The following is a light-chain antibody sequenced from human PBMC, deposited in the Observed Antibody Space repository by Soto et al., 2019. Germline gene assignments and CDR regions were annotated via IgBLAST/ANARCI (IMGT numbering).Light chain of an antibody. CDR3: HSYDSSLSASV. CDR2: GTT. J-gene: IGLJ1*01. V-gene: IGLV1-40*01. CDR1: SSNIGAGYD. Sequence: QSVLTQTPSVSGAPGQRVTISCTGRSSNIGAGYDVHWHQHLPGTAPKLLIYGTTNRPSGVPDRFSGSKSGISASLAIPGLQAEDEADYYCHSYDSSLSASVFGGGTKVTVL.